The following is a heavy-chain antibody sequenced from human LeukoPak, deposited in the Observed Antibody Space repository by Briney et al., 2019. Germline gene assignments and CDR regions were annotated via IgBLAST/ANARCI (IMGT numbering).Heavy chain of an antibody. CDR3: AREHSGYDFPGRDYYYMDV. D-gene: IGHD5-12*01. CDR2: ISSSSTYI. Sequence: GGPLRLSCAASGFTFSSYTMNWVRQAPGKGLEWVSSISSSSTYINYADSVKGRFTISRDNAKNSLYLQMNSLRAEDTAVYYCAREHSGYDFPGRDYYYMDVWGKGTTVTVSS. CDR1: GFTFSSYT. J-gene: IGHJ6*03. V-gene: IGHV3-21*01.